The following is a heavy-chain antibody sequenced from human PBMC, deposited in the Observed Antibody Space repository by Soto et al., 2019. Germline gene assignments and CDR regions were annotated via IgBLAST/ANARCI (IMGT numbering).Heavy chain of an antibody. Sequence: SETLSLTCTVSGGSISSSSYYWGWIRQPPGKGLEWIGSIYYSGSTYYNPSLKSRVTISVDTSKNQFSLKLSSVTAADTAVYYCASKEILWFGELPDVWGKGTTVTVSS. CDR3: ASKEILWFGELPDV. D-gene: IGHD3-10*01. V-gene: IGHV4-39*01. CDR2: IYYSGST. CDR1: GGSISSSSYY. J-gene: IGHJ6*04.